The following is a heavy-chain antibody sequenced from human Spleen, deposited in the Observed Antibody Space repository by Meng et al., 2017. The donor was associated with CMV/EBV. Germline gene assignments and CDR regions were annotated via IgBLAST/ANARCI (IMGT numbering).Heavy chain of an antibody. D-gene: IGHD6-13*01. J-gene: IGHJ4*02. Sequence: ASVKVSCKASGYTFTYYLIHWMRQAPGQGLEWMGWIRPDSGDTTFAQKFQGRVTMTRDTSISTAYMELSRLRSDDTAVYYCARDRSSSWYLPFDYWGQGTLVTVSS. CDR3: ARDRSSSWYLPFDY. V-gene: IGHV1-2*02. CDR2: IRPDSGDT. CDR1: GYTFTYYL.